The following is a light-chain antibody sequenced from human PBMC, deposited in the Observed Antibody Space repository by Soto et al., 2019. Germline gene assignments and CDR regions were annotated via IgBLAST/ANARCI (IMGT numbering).Light chain of an antibody. CDR2: RSY. CDR1: GSNIGSNA. CDR3: AAWDDSLNGVV. V-gene: IGLV1-44*01. Sequence: QSVLTQPPSASGTPGQRVTFSCSGSGSNIGSNAVNWYQQLPGAAPKLLIYRSYQRPSGVPDRFSGSKSGPSASLAISGLQPEDDADYYCAAWDDSLNGVVFGGGTKLTVL. J-gene: IGLJ2*01.